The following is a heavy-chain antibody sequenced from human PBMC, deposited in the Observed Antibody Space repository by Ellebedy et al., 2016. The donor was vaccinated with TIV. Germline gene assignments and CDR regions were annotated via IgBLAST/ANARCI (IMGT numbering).Heavy chain of an antibody. CDR3: GRDLYYYYFGMDV. V-gene: IGHV3-74*01. J-gene: IGHJ6*02. Sequence: GESLKISCASSGCTFSHYWMHWVRQAPGEGLVWVSRISGDGSATNYADYVKGRFTISRDNSKNTLFLDVSSLRAEDTDVYFCGRDLYYYYFGMDVWGQGTTVTVSS. CDR1: GCTFSHYW. CDR2: ISGDGSAT.